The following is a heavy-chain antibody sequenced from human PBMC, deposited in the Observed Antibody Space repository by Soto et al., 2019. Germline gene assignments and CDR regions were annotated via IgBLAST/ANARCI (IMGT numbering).Heavy chain of an antibody. D-gene: IGHD6-6*01. J-gene: IGHJ5*02. Sequence: GFPVEPCCRSAGCRFTVYFMECVRQAKEQGLEWMGWINPNSGGTNYAQKFQGWVTMTRDTSISTAYMELRRLRSDDTAVYYCARDLRSSSSTVPWYNWFDPWGKGTLVTVSS. CDR3: ARDLRSSSSTVPWYNWFDP. CDR2: INPNSGGT. V-gene: IGHV1-2*04. CDR1: GCRFTVYF.